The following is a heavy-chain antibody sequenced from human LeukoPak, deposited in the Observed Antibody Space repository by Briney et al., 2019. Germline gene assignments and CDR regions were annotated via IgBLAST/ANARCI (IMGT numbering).Heavy chain of an antibody. J-gene: IGHJ4*02. CDR3: VLGSPFDY. V-gene: IGHV3-48*02. CDR2: ISSSSRSI. Sequence: GGSLRLSCAASGFTFSSYSMNWVRQAPGKGLEWVSYISSSSRSIYYAASVKGRFTISRDNANNSLSLQMNSLRDEDTAVYYCVLGSPFDYWGQGTLVTVSS. CDR1: GFTFSSYS. D-gene: IGHD3-10*01.